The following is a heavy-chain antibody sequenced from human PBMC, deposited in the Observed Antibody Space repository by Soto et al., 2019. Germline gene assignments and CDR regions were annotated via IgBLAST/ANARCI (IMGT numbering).Heavy chain of an antibody. D-gene: IGHD5-18*01. CDR2: IYYSGST. V-gene: IGHV4-59*01. J-gene: IGHJ4*02. Sequence: PSETLSLTCTVSGGSISSYYWSRIRQPPGKGLEWIGYIYYSGSTNYNPSLKSRVTISVDTSKNQFSLKLSSVTAADTAVYYCARRGYSYGWGFDYWGQGTLVTVSS. CDR3: ARRGYSYGWGFDY. CDR1: GGSISSYY.